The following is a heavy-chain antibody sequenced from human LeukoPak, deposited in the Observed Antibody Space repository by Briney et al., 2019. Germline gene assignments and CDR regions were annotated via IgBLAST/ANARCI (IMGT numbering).Heavy chain of an antibody. Sequence: SGPTLVNPPQTLTLTCTFSGFSLSTSGMCVSWIRQPPGKALEWLELNDWDDDKYYSTSLKTRLTISKDTSKNQVVLTMTNMDPVDTATYYCARTLCPYYYDSSGYYNDAFDIWGQGTMVTVSS. D-gene: IGHD3-22*01. CDR3: ARTLCPYYYDSSGYYNDAFDI. V-gene: IGHV2-70*01. J-gene: IGHJ3*02. CDR2: NDWDDDK. CDR1: GFSLSTSGMC.